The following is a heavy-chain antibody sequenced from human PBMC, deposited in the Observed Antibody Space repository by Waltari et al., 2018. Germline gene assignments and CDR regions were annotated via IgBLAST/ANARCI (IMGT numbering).Heavy chain of an antibody. V-gene: IGHV3-11*06. D-gene: IGHD6-13*01. CDR3: ARDRYSSNWFLDY. CDR2: ISTTTYT. Sequence: QVQLVESGGGLVKPGGSLRLSCAASGFTFNDYYMNWIRQAPGKGLEGIAYISTTTYTNYAYSVKCRFTISRDNDKNSLYLQMNFLRDDDTAVYYCARDRYSSNWFLDYWGQGILVTVSS. J-gene: IGHJ4*02. CDR1: GFTFNDYY.